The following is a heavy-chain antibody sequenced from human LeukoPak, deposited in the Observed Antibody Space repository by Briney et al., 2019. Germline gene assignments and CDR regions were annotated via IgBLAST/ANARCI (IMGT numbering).Heavy chain of an antibody. CDR3: AKSAVGGYFYYYYMDV. CDR1: GFAFSSYA. V-gene: IGHV3-23*01. J-gene: IGHJ6*03. CDR2: ISGGGGTT. D-gene: IGHD3-16*01. Sequence: GGSLRLSCAASGFAFSSYAMSWVRQAPGKGLEWVSAISGGGGTTYYADSVKGRFTISRDNSKNTLYLQMISLRAEDTAIYYCAKSAVGGYFYYYYMDVWGKGTTVTVSS.